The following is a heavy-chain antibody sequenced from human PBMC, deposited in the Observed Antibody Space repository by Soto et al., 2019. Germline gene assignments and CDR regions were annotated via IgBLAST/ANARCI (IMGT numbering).Heavy chain of an antibody. CDR1: GYTFTSYY. D-gene: IGHD2-21*02. V-gene: IGHV1-46*01. CDR2: INPSGGST. J-gene: IGHJ6*02. Sequence: ASVKVSCKASGYTFTSYYMHWVRQAPGQGLEWMGIINPSGGSTSYAQKFQGRVTMTRDTSTSTAYMELSSLRSEDTAVYYCARDSLQHIVVVTATPYGMDVWGQGTTVTVSS. CDR3: ARDSLQHIVVVTATPYGMDV.